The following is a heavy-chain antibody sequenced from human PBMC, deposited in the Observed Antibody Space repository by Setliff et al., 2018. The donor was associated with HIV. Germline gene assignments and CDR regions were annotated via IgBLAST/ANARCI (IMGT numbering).Heavy chain of an antibody. CDR3: ARARITMIGGRLEPYAFDR. J-gene: IGHJ3*01. CDR1: GASISSYY. Sequence: PSETLSLTCTVSGASISSYYWNWFRQPAGEGLEYIGRVHSTGTTIYNPSLKSRVTMSVDASKNQLSLKLRSVTAADTAVYYCARARITMIGGRLEPYAFDRWGQGTKVTVSS. V-gene: IGHV4-4*07. CDR2: VHSTGTT. D-gene: IGHD3-10*01.